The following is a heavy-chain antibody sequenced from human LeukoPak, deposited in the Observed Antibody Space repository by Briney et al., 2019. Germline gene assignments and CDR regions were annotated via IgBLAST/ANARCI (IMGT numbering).Heavy chain of an antibody. CDR1: GGSISSSNW. D-gene: IGHD3-22*01. Sequence: SETLSLTCAVSGGSISSSNWWSWVRQPPGKGLEWIGEIYQSGSTYYNPSLKSRVTISVDRSKNQFSLKLSSGSAADTAVYYCARALGENDSSGYYYFDYWGQGTLVTVSS. V-gene: IGHV4-4*02. CDR3: ARALGENDSSGYYYFDY. CDR2: IYQSGST. J-gene: IGHJ4*02.